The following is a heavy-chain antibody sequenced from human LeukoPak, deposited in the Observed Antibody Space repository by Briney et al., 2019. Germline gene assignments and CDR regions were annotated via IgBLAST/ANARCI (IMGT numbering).Heavy chain of an antibody. Sequence: QPGGSLSLSCAASGLTVSSSYMSWVRQAPGKGLEWVSIIYNDGSTYYADSVKGRFTISRDNAKNTLYLQMNSLRAGDTAVYYCATDRFYTLDVWGQGTTVTVSS. V-gene: IGHV3-53*01. CDR1: GLTVSSSY. CDR2: IYNDGST. J-gene: IGHJ6*02. CDR3: ATDRFYTLDV.